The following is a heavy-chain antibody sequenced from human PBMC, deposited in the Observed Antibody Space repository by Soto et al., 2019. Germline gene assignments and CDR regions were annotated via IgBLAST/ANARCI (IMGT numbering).Heavy chain of an antibody. Sequence: EVQLVESGGGLVQPGGSLRLSCEASRYTFSFDWMTWVRQAPGKGPEWVANIKQGGNERYYMDSVKGRFTISRDSVKNSVFLQMTSLRAEDTAVYYCASGDHLDYWGQGTLVTVSS. CDR3: ASGDHLDY. CDR2: IKQGGNER. CDR1: RYTFSFDW. V-gene: IGHV3-7*03. J-gene: IGHJ4*02.